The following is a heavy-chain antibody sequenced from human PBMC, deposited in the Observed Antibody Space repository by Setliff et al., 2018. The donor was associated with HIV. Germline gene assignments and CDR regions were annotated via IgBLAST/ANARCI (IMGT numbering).Heavy chain of an antibody. V-gene: IGHV4-38-2*02. CDR3: ATVRLRVNVGLLDTPFDS. D-gene: IGHD5-18*01. CDR1: GYSISSDFY. CDR2: LGQNGDT. J-gene: IGHJ4*02. Sequence: SETLSLTCSVSGYSISSDFYWGWIRQPPERGLQWIGSLGQNGDTYYSPSLKRRVTLSGDTSKNQFSLKLSSVRADDTAVYYCATVRLRVNVGLLDTPFDSWGQGILVTVSS.